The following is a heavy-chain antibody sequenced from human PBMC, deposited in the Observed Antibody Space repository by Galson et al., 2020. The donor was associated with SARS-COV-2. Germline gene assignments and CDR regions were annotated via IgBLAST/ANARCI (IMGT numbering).Heavy chain of an antibody. CDR2: IYPDDSDT. V-gene: IGHV5-51*01. D-gene: IGHD3-3*01. Sequence: GESLKISCKGSGYRFTNYWIGWVRQMPGKGLEWMGIIYPDDSDTRYSPSFQGQVTFSADKSIGTAYLQWSSLKASDTAIYYCATSFGVAPWGYWGQGTLVTVSS. CDR3: ATSFGVAPWGY. J-gene: IGHJ4*02. CDR1: GYRFTNYW.